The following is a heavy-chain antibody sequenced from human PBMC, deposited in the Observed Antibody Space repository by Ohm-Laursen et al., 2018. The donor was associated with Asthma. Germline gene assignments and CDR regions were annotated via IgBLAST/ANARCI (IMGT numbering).Heavy chain of an antibody. D-gene: IGHD2-8*02. J-gene: IGHJ6*02. V-gene: IGHV1-46*03. Sequence: ASVKVSCNASGYTFTSYYMHWVRQAPGQGLEWMGIINPSGGSTSYAQKFQGRVTMTRDTSTSTVYMELSSLRSEDTAVYYCAREEQALGYCTGGVCYRYYYGMDVWGQGTTVTVPS. CDR2: INPSGGST. CDR1: GYTFTSYY. CDR3: AREEQALGYCTGGVCYRYYYGMDV.